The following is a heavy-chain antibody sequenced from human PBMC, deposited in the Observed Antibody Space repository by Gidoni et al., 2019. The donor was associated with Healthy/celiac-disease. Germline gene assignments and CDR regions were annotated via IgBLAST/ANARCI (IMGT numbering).Heavy chain of an antibody. Sequence: EVQLVESGGGLVQPGGSLRLSCAASGLTFSSYGMNWIRQAPGKGLEGVSYISSSSSTIYYADSVKGRFTISRDNAKNSLYLQMNSLRAEDTAVYYCAREGGNWNYDHWGQGTLVTVSS. CDR2: ISSSSSTI. CDR1: GLTFSSYG. D-gene: IGHD1-7*01. J-gene: IGHJ5*02. CDR3: AREGGNWNYDH. V-gene: IGHV3-48*01.